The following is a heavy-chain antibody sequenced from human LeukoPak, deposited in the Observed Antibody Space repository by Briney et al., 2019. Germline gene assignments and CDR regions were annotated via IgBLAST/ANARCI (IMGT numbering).Heavy chain of an antibody. CDR2: INAGNGNT. V-gene: IGHV1-3*01. Sequence: ASVKVSCKASRYTFTSYAMHWVRQAPGQRLEWMGWINAGNGNTKYSQKFQGRVTITRDTSASTAYMELSSLRSEDTAVYYCAVGDIVVVVALDYWGQGTLVTVSS. D-gene: IGHD2-15*01. CDR3: AVGDIVVVVALDY. CDR1: RYTFTSYA. J-gene: IGHJ4*02.